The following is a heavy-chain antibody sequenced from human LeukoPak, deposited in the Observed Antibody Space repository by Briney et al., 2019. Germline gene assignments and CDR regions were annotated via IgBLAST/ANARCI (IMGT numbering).Heavy chain of an antibody. V-gene: IGHV4-34*01. CDR3: ARGSVNYCSGTSCSGAFDI. Sequence: PSETLSLTCAASGGSFSGYYWSWIRQPPGKGLEWIGEINHSGSTNYNPSLKSRVTISVDTSKNQFSLKLSSVTAADTAVYYCARGSVNYCSGTSCSGAFDIWGQGTMVTVSS. CDR1: GGSFSGYY. J-gene: IGHJ3*02. CDR2: INHSGST. D-gene: IGHD2-2*01.